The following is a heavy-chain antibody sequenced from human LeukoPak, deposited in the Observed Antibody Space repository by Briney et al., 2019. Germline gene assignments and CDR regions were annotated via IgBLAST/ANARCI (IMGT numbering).Heavy chain of an antibody. CDR3: ARRNLYCSSTSCFFDY. CDR2: IKQDGSEK. CDR1: GFTFSSYW. D-gene: IGHD2-2*01. Sequence: GGSLRLSCAASGFTFSSYWMSWVRQAPGKGLECVANIKQDGSEKYYVDSVKGRFTISRDNAKNSLYLQMNSLRAEDTAVYYCARRNLYCSSTSCFFDYWGQETLVTVSS. V-gene: IGHV3-7*01. J-gene: IGHJ4*02.